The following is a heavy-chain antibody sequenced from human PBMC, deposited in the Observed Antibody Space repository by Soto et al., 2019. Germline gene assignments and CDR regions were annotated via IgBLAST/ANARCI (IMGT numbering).Heavy chain of an antibody. J-gene: IGHJ4*02. CDR1: GVSLSTSGVG. CDR3: AHSDYYGSGSLDY. CDR2: IYWDDDK. D-gene: IGHD3-10*01. V-gene: IGHV2-5*02. Sequence: QITLKESGPTLVKPTQTLTLTCTVSGVSLSTSGVGVGWIRQPPGKALEWLALIYWDDDKRYSPSLKTRLTITKDTXXNQVVLXMXXXXXXDTATYFCAHSDYYGSGSLDYWGQGTLVTVSS.